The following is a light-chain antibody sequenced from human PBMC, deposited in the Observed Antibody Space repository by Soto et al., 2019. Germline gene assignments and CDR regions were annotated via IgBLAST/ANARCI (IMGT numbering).Light chain of an antibody. V-gene: IGKV1-5*03. CDR3: QQYHSYSLT. CDR2: KAS. CDR1: QSISSW. Sequence: DIQMTQSPSTLSASVGDRVTITCRASQSISSWLAWYQQKPGKAPKLLIYKASSLEGGFPSRFSGSGSGTDFTLTISSLQADDFATYYCQQYHSYSLTFGGGTKVDIK. J-gene: IGKJ4*01.